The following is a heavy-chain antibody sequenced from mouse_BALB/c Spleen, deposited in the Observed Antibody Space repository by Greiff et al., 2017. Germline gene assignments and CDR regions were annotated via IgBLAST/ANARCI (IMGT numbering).Heavy chain of an antibody. CDR2: ISYSGST. V-gene: IGHV3-2*02. D-gene: IGHD1-1*01. CDR1: GYSITSDYA. Sequence: EVQLVESGPGLVKPSQSLSLTCTVTGYSITSDYAWNWIRQFPGNKLEWMGYISYSGSTSYNPSLKSRISITRDTSKNQFFLQLNSVTTEDTATYYCARDGYGSSSRAMDYWGQGTSVTVSS. J-gene: IGHJ4*01. CDR3: ARDGYGSSSRAMDY.